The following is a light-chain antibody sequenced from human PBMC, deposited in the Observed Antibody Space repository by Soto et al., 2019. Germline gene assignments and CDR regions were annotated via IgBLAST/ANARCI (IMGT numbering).Light chain of an antibody. J-gene: IGKJ5*01. CDR1: QSVSSS. CDR2: DTS. CDR3: QQRTNWRIT. Sequence: EIVLSQSPATLSLSPGERATLSCRASQSVSSSLACYQQKPGQSPRLLIYDTSNRATGIPARFSGSGSGTDFTLTISSLEPEDFAVYYCQQRTNWRITFGQGTRLAVK. V-gene: IGKV3-11*01.